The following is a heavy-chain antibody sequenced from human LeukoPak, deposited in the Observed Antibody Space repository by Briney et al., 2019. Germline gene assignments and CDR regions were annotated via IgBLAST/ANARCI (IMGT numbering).Heavy chain of an antibody. CDR1: GYTFTSYD. CDR3: ARARRDLGAFDY. D-gene: IGHD2-21*02. Sequence: ASVKLSCKASGYTFTSYDINWVRQAPGRGLEWMGWMNPNSGNTGYAQKFQGRVTMTRNTSISTAYMELSGLRSEDTAVYYCARARRDLGAFDYWGQGTLVTVSS. V-gene: IGHV1-8*01. J-gene: IGHJ4*02. CDR2: MNPNSGNT.